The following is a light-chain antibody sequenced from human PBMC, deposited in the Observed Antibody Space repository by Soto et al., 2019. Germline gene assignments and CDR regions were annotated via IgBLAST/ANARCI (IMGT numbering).Light chain of an antibody. CDR3: QQYNNWPRT. CDR2: GAS. V-gene: IGKV3-15*01. Sequence: EIVMPQSPATLSVSPGERATLSCRASQSVSSNLAWYQQKPGQAPRLLIYGASTRATGIPARFSGSASGTEFTLTISSLQSEDFAVYYCQQYNNWPRTFGQGTKV. CDR1: QSVSSN. J-gene: IGKJ1*01.